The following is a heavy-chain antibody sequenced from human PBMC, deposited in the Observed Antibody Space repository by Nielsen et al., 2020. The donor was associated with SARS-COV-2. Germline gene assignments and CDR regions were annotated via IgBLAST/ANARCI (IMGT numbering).Heavy chain of an antibody. V-gene: IGHV6-1*01. D-gene: IGHD6-19*01. Sequence: SETLSLTCALSGDSVSSNSAAWNWIRQSPSRGLAWLGRTYYRSKWYNDYAVSVKSRITINPDTSKNQFSLQLNSVTPEDTAVYYCARGRRAVAGLYYYYYYGMDVWGQGTTVTVSS. J-gene: IGHJ6*02. CDR2: TYYRSKWYN. CDR3: ARGRRAVAGLYYYYYYGMDV. CDR1: GDSVSSNSAA.